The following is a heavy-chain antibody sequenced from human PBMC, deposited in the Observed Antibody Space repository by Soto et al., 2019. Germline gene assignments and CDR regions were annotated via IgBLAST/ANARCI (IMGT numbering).Heavy chain of an antibody. CDR1: GGSFSGYY. CDR2: INHSGST. CDR3: ANLKPVLGELWGGFDY. D-gene: IGHD3-16*01. J-gene: IGHJ4*02. Sequence: SETLSLTCAVYGGSFSGYYWSWIRQPPGKGLEWIGEINHSGSTNYNPSLKSRVTISVDTSKNQFSLKLSSVTAADTAVYYCANLKPVLGELWGGFDYWGQGTLVTVSS. V-gene: IGHV4-34*01.